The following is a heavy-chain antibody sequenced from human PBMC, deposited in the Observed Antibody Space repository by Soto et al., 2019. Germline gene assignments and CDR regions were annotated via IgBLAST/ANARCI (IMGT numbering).Heavy chain of an antibody. CDR3: AKDYEGSSPRGEYYYYGMDV. Sequence: EVQLLESGGGLVQPGGSVRLSCAASGFTFSSYAMSWVRQAPGKGLEWVSAISGSGGSTYYADSVKGRFTISRDNSKNTLYLQMNSLSAEDTAVYYCAKDYEGSSPRGEYYYYGMDVWGQGTTVTVSS. CDR1: GFTFSSYA. D-gene: IGHD6-6*01. V-gene: IGHV3-23*01. CDR2: ISGSGGST. J-gene: IGHJ6*02.